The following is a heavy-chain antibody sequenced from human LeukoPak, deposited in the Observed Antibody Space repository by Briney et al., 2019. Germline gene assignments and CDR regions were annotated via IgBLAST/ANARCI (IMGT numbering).Heavy chain of an antibody. D-gene: IGHD6-19*01. CDR3: ARDPYSGGYGAYYYYYMDV. CDR1: GFTFSSYS. V-gene: IGHV3-21*01. Sequence: GGSLRLSCAASGFTFSSYSMNWVRQAPGKGLEWVSSISSSSSYMFYADSVRGRFTISRDNAENSLYLQMNSLRDEDTAVYYCARDPYSGGYGAYYYYYMDVWGKGTTVTVSS. CDR2: ISSSSSYM. J-gene: IGHJ6*03.